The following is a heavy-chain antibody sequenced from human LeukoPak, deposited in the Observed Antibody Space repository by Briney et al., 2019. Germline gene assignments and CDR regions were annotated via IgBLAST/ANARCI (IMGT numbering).Heavy chain of an antibody. CDR3: ARDGPRGESDY. J-gene: IGHJ4*02. Sequence: GGSLRLSCAASGFTFSSYWMSWVRQAPGKGLEWVANIKEDEGERYYVDSVKGRFTISRDNAKNVLYLHMNSLRAEDTAVYYCARDGPRGESDYWGQGTLVTVSS. D-gene: IGHD3-16*01. CDR1: GFTFSSYW. V-gene: IGHV3-7*01. CDR2: IKEDEGER.